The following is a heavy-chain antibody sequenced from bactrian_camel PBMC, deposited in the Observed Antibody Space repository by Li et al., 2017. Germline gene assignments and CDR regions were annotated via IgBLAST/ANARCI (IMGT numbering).Heavy chain of an antibody. Sequence: VQLVESGGGSVQAGGSLRLSCAVSGNPIRRNYMGWFRQAPGTERVVVALIHNDGRTDYEDFAKGRFAISRDNAKDTLYLQMNSLKPEDTAVYYCVTSNWWHLYTQLEHWDHGTQVTVS. CDR3: VTSNWWHLYTQLEH. D-gene: IGHD7*01. V-gene: IGHV3S53*01. J-gene: IGHJ4*01. CDR1: GNPIRRNY. CDR2: IHNDGRT.